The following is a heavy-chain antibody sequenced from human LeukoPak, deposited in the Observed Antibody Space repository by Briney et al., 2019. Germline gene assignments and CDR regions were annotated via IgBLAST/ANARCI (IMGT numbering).Heavy chain of an antibody. D-gene: IGHD2-15*01. V-gene: IGHV3-74*01. CDR1: GFTFSSYW. CDR3: ARRIQGLAPYYFDY. J-gene: IGHJ4*02. CDR2: INSDGGST. Sequence: GGSLRPSCTASGFTFSSYWMHWVRQAPGKGLVWVSRINSDGGSTSYADSVKGRFTISRDNAKNTLYLQMNSLRAEDTAVYYCARRIQGLAPYYFDYWGQGTLVTVSS.